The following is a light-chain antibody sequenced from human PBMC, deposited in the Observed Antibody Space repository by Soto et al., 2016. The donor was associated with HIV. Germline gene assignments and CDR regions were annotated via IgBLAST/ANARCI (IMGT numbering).Light chain of an antibody. J-gene: IGKJ4*01. CDR1: QSLLHSNGYYF. CDR3: MQALQTPLT. V-gene: IGKV2-28*01. Sequence: IVMTQSPLSLPVTPGEPASISCRSSQSLLHSNGYYFLDWYLQKPGQSPQLLIYLGSLRASGVPDRSSGGGSGTDFTLKISRVEAEDVGVYYCMQALQTPLTFGGGTEGGD. CDR2: LGS.